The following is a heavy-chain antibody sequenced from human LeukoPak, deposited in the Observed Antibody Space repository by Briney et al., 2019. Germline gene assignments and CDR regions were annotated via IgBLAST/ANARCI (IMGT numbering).Heavy chain of an antibody. CDR3: AKDFGTAMAVDY. D-gene: IGHD5-18*01. V-gene: IGHV3-23*01. CDR2: ISGSGGRT. CDR1: GFTFSSYA. J-gene: IGHJ4*02. Sequence: GGSLRLSCAASGFTFSSYAMSWVRQAPGKGLEWVSNISGSGGRTHYADSVKGRFTISRDNSKNTLYLQMNSLRAEDTAVYYCAKDFGTAMAVDYWGQGTLVTVSS.